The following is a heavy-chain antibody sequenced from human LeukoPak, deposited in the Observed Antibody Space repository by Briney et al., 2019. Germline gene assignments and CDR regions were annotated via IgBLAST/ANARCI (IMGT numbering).Heavy chain of an antibody. V-gene: IGHV3-23*01. CDR3: AKAFYGSGSRNFDY. CDR2: ISGSGGST. Sequence: GGSLRLSCAASGFTFSSYAMSWVRQAPGKGLEWVSAISGSGGSTYYADSVKGRFSISRDNSKNTLYLQMNSLRAEDTAVYYCAKAFYGSGSRNFDYWGQGTLVTVSS. D-gene: IGHD3-10*01. CDR1: GFTFSSYA. J-gene: IGHJ4*02.